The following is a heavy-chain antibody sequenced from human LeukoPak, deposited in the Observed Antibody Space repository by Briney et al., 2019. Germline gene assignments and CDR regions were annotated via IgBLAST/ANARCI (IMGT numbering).Heavy chain of an antibody. J-gene: IGHJ4*02. CDR1: GFTLSSYA. CDR3: AKGVKWGSGNYRPLDC. Sequence: PGGSLRLSCAASGFTLSSYAMSWVRQAPGKGLEWVSAISGSGGSTYYADYVKGRFTISRDNSKNTLFLQMNNLRAEDTAVYYCAKGVKWGSGNYRPLDCWVQGTLVTVSS. V-gene: IGHV3-23*01. D-gene: IGHD1-7*01. CDR2: ISGSGGST.